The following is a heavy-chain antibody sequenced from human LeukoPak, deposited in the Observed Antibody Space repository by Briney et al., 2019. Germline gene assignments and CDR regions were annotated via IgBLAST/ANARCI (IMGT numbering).Heavy chain of an antibody. Sequence: GSLRLSCAASGFTFSSYWMSWVRQAPGKGLEWVANIKQDGSEKYYVDSVKGRFTISRDNSKSTLYLQMNSLRAEDTAVYYCATLRSNDFWSGYRSLDYWGQGTLVTVSS. CDR2: IKQDGSEK. V-gene: IGHV3-7*03. CDR3: ATLRSNDFWSGYRSLDY. D-gene: IGHD3-3*01. CDR1: GFTFSSYW. J-gene: IGHJ4*02.